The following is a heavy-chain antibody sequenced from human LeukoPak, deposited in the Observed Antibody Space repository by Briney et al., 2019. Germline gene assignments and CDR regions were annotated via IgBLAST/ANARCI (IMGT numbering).Heavy chain of an antibody. CDR3: ARDPSSGYYNWFDP. CDR1: GFTFSSYS. V-gene: IGHV3-21*01. D-gene: IGHD3-22*01. Sequence: GGSLRLSCAASGFTFSSYSMNWVRQAPGKGLEWVSSISSSSSYIYYADSAKGRFTISRDNAKNSLYLQMTSLRAEDTAVYYCARDPSSGYYNWFDPWGQGTLVTVSS. CDR2: ISSSSSYI. J-gene: IGHJ5*02.